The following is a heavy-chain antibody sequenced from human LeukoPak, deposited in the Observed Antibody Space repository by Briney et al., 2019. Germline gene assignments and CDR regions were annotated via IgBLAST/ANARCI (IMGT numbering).Heavy chain of an antibody. CDR1: GFTFSSYA. CDR3: ARDGQLHPYYYYYYMDV. J-gene: IGHJ6*03. CDR2: ISYDGSNK. D-gene: IGHD6-6*01. Sequence: GGSLRLSCAASGFTFSSYAMHCVRQAPGKGLEWVAVISYDGSNKYYAVSEKGRFTIPRDNSKNTLSLKKNRLRAEDTAVYYCARDGQLHPYYYYYYMDVWGKGTTVTVSS. V-gene: IGHV3-30*04.